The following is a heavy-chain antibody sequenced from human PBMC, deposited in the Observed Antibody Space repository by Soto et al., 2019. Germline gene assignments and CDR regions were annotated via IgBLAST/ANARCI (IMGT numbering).Heavy chain of an antibody. D-gene: IGHD3-16*01. CDR2: IFPGDSDT. V-gene: IGHV5-51*01. Sequence: GESLNISCKAIGYTFTNYWIGWVRPTPGKGLEWMGIIFPGDSDTRYNPSFEGQVTVSADESISTAYLQWNTLKASDTAMYYCVRPNFGALTHFDFWGQGTLVTVSS. J-gene: IGHJ4*02. CDR3: VRPNFGALTHFDF. CDR1: GYTFTNYW.